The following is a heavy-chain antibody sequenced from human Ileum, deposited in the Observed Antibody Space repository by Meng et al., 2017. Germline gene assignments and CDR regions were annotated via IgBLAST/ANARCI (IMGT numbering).Heavy chain of an antibody. Sequence: SQTLSLTCAISGDSVSRNNAAWNWIRQSPSRGHEWLGSTYYRSTWSHDYAESVRSRLTINADTSKNQFSLQLTSVTPEDTAVYCWATWRYDHWGQGTLVTVSS. CDR1: GDSVSRNNAA. CDR2: TYYRSTWSH. V-gene: IGHV6-1*01. J-gene: IGHJ4*02. CDR3: ATWRYDH.